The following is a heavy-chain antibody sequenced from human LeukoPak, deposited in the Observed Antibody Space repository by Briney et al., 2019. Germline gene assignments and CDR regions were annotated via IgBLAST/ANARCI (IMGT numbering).Heavy chain of an antibody. CDR1: GFTFSSYG. Sequence: PGGSLRLSCAASGFTFSSYGMSWVRQAPGKGLEWVSAISGSGGSTYYADSVKGRFTISRDNSKNTLYLQMNSLRAEDTAVYYCANLPLYYDSSGYPTDFDYWGQGTLVTVSS. D-gene: IGHD3-22*01. CDR3: ANLPLYYDSSGYPTDFDY. CDR2: ISGSGGST. J-gene: IGHJ4*02. V-gene: IGHV3-23*01.